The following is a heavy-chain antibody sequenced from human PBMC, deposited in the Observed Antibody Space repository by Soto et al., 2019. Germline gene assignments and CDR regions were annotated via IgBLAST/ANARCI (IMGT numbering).Heavy chain of an antibody. Sequence: SVKVSCKACGGTLSRYAISWVRQAPAERLEWMGGIIPIFGTANYAQKFQGRVTITADESTSTAYMELSSLRSEDTAVYYCARDREGGYYDSNCYSFDFWGQGTLVTVSS. CDR2: IIPIFGTA. J-gene: IGHJ4*03. CDR1: GGTLSRYA. V-gene: IGHV1-69*13. D-gene: IGHD3-22*01. CDR3: ARDREGGYYDSNCYSFDF.